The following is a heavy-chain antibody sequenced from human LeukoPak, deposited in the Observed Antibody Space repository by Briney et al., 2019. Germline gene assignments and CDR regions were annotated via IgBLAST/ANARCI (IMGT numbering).Heavy chain of an antibody. Sequence: GGSLRLSCAASGFTFSTYAMHWVRQAPGKGLDWVAVISYDGSNKDYADSVKGRFTISRDNSKNTLYLQMNSLRAEDTAVYYCARDNWGFDYWGQGTLVTVSS. CDR1: GFTFSTYA. D-gene: IGHD7-27*01. CDR2: ISYDGSNK. J-gene: IGHJ4*02. CDR3: ARDNWGFDY. V-gene: IGHV3-30-3*01.